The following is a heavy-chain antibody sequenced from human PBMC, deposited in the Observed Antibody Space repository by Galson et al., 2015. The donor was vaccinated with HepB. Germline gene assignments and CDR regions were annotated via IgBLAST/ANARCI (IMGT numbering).Heavy chain of an antibody. CDR3: ASSVVGATNGDY. CDR2: ISSSSSYI. D-gene: IGHD1-26*01. Sequence: SLRLSCAASGFTFSSYSMNWVRQAPGKGLEWVSSISSSSSYIYYADSVKGRFTISRDNAKNSLYLQMNSLRAEDTAVYYCASSVVGATNGDYWGQGTLVTVSS. CDR1: GFTFSSYS. V-gene: IGHV3-21*01. J-gene: IGHJ4*02.